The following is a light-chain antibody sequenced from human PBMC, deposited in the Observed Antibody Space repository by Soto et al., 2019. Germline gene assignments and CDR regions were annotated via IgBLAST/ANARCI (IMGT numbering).Light chain of an antibody. V-gene: IGLV5-45*03. CDR1: SGINVATYK. CDR2: YKSDSDK. Sequence: QLVLTQPSSLSASPGASASLTCTLHSGINVATYKIYWYQQKPGSPPQYLLSYKSDSDKQQGSGVPSRFSGSKSGNTASLTISGLQAEDEADYYCCSYAGSYTWVFGGGTKLTVL. J-gene: IGLJ3*02. CDR3: CSYAGSYTWV.